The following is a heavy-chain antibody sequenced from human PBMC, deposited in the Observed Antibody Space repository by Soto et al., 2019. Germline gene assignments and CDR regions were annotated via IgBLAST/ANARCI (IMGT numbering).Heavy chain of an antibody. J-gene: IGHJ4*02. V-gene: IGHV3-23*01. Sequence: GGSLRLSCAASGFTFNSYAMSWVRQAPGKGLEWVSVISNSDGSTYYADSVKGRFTIFRDNSKNTLYLQMNSLRAEDTAVYCCAKAGTHSYFDYWGQGTLVTVSS. CDR1: GFTFNSYA. CDR3: AKAGTHSYFDY. CDR2: ISNSDGST. D-gene: IGHD1-1*01.